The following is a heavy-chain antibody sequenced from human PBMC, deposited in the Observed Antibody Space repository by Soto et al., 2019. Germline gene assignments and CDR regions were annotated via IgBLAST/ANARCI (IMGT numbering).Heavy chain of an antibody. CDR2: IKQDGSEK. CDR1: GFTFSSYW. D-gene: IGHD4-4*01. J-gene: IGHJ6*03. Sequence: GGSLRLSCAASGFTFSSYWMSWVRQAPGKGLEWVANIKQDGSEKYYVDSVKGRFTISRDNAKNSLYLQMDSLRAEDTAVYYCASSPLPDCNFGSPHPYYYIDVCCKGITRTVSS. CDR3: ASSPLPDCNFGSPHPYYYIDV. V-gene: IGHV3-7*01.